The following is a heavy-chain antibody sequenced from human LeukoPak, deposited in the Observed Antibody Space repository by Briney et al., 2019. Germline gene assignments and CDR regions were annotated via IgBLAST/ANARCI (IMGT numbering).Heavy chain of an antibody. CDR1: GGSISSGGYY. Sequence: SQTLSLTCTVSGGSISSGGYYWSWIRQHPGKGLEWIGYIYYSGSTYYNPSLKSRVTISVDTSKNQFSLKLSSVTAADTAVYYCARVDDFWSAYRRYYYAMDVWGQGTTVIVSS. CDR3: ARVDDFWSAYRRYYYAMDV. V-gene: IGHV4-31*03. J-gene: IGHJ6*02. CDR2: IYYSGST. D-gene: IGHD3-3*01.